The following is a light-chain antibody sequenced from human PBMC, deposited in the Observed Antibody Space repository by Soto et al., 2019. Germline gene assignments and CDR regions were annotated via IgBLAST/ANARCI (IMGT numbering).Light chain of an antibody. CDR3: VLYMGGGIWV. CDR2: STN. Sequence: QTVVTQEPSFSVSPGRTVTLTCGLSSGTVSTSFYHSWYQQTPGQAPRTLIYSTNTRSSGVPDRFSGSIIGNKAALTITGAKADDEADYYCVLYMGGGIWVFGGGTKLTVL. V-gene: IGLV8-61*01. CDR1: SGTVSTSFY. J-gene: IGLJ3*02.